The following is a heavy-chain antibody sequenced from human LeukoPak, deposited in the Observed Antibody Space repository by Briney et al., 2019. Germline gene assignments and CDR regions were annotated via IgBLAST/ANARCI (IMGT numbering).Heavy chain of an antibody. CDR1: GFTFSSYA. D-gene: IGHD1-1*01. CDR3: AKAPRVRVYFDY. Sequence: GGSLRLSCAASGFTFSSYAMSWVRQAPGKELEWASAISGSGGSTYYADSVKGRFTISRDNSKNTLYLQMNSLRAEDTAVYYCAKAPRVRVYFDYWGQGTLVTVSS. CDR2: ISGSGGST. V-gene: IGHV3-23*01. J-gene: IGHJ4*02.